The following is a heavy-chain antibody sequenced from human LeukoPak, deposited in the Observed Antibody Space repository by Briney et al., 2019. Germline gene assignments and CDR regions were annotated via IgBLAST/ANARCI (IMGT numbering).Heavy chain of an antibody. CDR2: IYHSGST. D-gene: IGHD3-10*01. Sequence: SETLSLTCSVSGYSISSGYYWGWIRQPPGKGLEWIGSIYHSGSTYYNPSLKSRVAISVDTSKNQFSLKLSSVTAADTAVYYCARHPGGKYMVRGATIPSRKYYFDYWGQGTLVTVSS. V-gene: IGHV4-38-2*02. J-gene: IGHJ4*02. CDR3: ARHPGGKYMVRGATIPSRKYYFDY. CDR1: GYSISSGYY.